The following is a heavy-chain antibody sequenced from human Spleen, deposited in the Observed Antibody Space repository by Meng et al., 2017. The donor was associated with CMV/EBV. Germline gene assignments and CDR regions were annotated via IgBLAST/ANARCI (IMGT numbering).Heavy chain of an antibody. Sequence: TYVVIWVLRAPGHQREWMGRIIPFLGIAHYAQTFRRRVTITAEKSPSTAYMELSRLRSEDTAVYYCARDVAVAGPGMGWFDPWGQGTLVTVSS. D-gene: IGHD6-19*01. V-gene: IGHV1-69*04. J-gene: IGHJ5*02. CDR2: IIPFLGIA. CDR1: TYV. CDR3: ARDVAVAGPGMGWFDP.